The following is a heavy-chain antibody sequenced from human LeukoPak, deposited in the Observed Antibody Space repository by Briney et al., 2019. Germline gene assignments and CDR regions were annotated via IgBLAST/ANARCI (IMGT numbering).Heavy chain of an antibody. Sequence: GGSLRLSCAASGFTFDDYAMDWVRQAQGKGLEWVSLISGDGGRTFYADSVKGRFTISRDNSKNSLYLQMNSLRTEDTALYYCAKDLASLYDAFDIWGQGTMVTVSS. CDR2: ISGDGGRT. CDR3: AKDLASLYDAFDI. CDR1: GFTFDDYA. J-gene: IGHJ3*02. V-gene: IGHV3-43*02.